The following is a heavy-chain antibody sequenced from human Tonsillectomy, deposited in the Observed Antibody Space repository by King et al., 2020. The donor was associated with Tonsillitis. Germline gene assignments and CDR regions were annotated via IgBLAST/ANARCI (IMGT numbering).Heavy chain of an antibody. J-gene: IGHJ4*02. Sequence: VQLVESGGGLVKPGGSLRLSCAASGFAFSNTWMSWVRQAPGRGLEWVGRIKSRPDGGTTDYAAPVKGRFTISGDDEKKTVFLQMISLKIEDTAVYYCTSDLGYCSGISCYIVFGGQGTLVTVSS. CDR1: GFAFSNTW. D-gene: IGHD2-2*02. V-gene: IGHV3-15*01. CDR3: TSDLGYCSGISCYIVF. CDR2: IKSRPDGGTT.